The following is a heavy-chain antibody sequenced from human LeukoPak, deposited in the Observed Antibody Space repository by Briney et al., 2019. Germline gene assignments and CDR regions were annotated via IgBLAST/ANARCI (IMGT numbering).Heavy chain of an antibody. D-gene: IGHD3-22*01. Sequence: ASVKVSCKASGYTFSSYGISWVRQAPGQGLEWMGWISAYNGNTHYAQKLQGRVTMTTDTSTSTVYMELRSLRSDDTAVYYCARGSPPRRNYDSRGYYSYYFDYWGQGTLVTVSS. J-gene: IGHJ4*02. CDR2: ISAYNGNT. CDR1: GYTFSSYG. CDR3: ARGSPPRRNYDSRGYYSYYFDY. V-gene: IGHV1-18*01.